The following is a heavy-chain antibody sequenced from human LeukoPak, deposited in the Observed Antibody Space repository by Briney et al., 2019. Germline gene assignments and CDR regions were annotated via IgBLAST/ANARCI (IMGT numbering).Heavy chain of an antibody. CDR3: VKSPLRSYSGYDHFDC. CDR2: ISWNSGSI. D-gene: IGHD5-12*01. Sequence: GGSLRLSCAASGFTFDDYAMHWVRQAPGKGLEWVSGISWNSGSIGYADSVKGRFTISRDNAKNSLYLQMNSLRAEDTALYYCVKSPLRSYSGYDHFDCWGQGTLVTVSS. V-gene: IGHV3-9*01. J-gene: IGHJ4*02. CDR1: GFTFDDYA.